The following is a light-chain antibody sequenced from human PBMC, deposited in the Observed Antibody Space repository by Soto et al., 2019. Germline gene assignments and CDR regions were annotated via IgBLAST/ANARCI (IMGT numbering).Light chain of an antibody. Sequence: DIQMTQSPSTLSASVGDRVTVTCRASRSISSWVAWYQQKPGKAPKLLIYKASALESGVPSRFRGSGSGTEFTLTISSLQPDDFATYYCQQYNSSPWTFGQGTKVEVK. CDR3: QQYNSSPWT. CDR2: KAS. V-gene: IGKV1-5*03. J-gene: IGKJ1*01. CDR1: RSISSW.